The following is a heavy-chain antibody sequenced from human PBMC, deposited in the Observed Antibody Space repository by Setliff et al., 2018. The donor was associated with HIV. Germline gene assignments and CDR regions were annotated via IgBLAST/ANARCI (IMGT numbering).Heavy chain of an antibody. D-gene: IGHD2-15*01. J-gene: IGHJ5*02. CDR1: GGSISSGDYY. CDR3: ARDYSGKARFDP. Sequence: SETLSLTCTVSGGSISSGDYYWNWIRQPPGKGLEWIGYIHYSGITYYNPSLKSRITISLDTPKNQFSLNLSSVTAADTAVYYCARDYSGKARFDPWGQGTQVTVSS. CDR2: IHYSGIT. V-gene: IGHV4-30-4*08.